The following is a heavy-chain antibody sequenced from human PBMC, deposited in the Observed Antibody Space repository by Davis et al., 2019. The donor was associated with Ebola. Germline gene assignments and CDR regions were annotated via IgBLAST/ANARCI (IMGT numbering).Heavy chain of an antibody. V-gene: IGHV3-74*01. J-gene: IGHJ4*02. Sequence: PAGSLRLSCAASGFTFSNSDISWVRSSPGKGLEWVSLIYTDGSITDYADSVRGRFTISRDNAKNTLFLQMNSLRADDTAVYYCARDVAGRAGYWGQGTLVTVSS. D-gene: IGHD1-14*01. CDR2: IYTDGSIT. CDR1: GFTFSNSD. CDR3: ARDVAGRAGY.